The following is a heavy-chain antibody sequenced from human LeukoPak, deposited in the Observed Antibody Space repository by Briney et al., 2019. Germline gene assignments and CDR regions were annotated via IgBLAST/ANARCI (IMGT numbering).Heavy chain of an antibody. CDR3: AGSSTSSPLDY. Sequence: KPSETLSLTCAVYGGSFSGYYWSWIRQPPGKGLEWIGEINHSGSTNYNPSLKSRVTISVDTSKNQFSLKLSSVTAADTAVYYCAGSSTSSPLDYWGQGTLVTVSS. J-gene: IGHJ4*02. V-gene: IGHV4-34*01. D-gene: IGHD2-2*01. CDR2: INHSGST. CDR1: GGSFSGYY.